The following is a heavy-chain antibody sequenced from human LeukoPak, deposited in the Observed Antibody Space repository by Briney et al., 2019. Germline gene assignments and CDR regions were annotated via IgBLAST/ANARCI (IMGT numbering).Heavy chain of an antibody. D-gene: IGHD1-26*01. CDR1: GYTFTGYY. CDR2: INPNSGGT. CDR3: ARDRAGGGATFDY. J-gene: IGHJ4*02. V-gene: IGHV1-2*02. Sequence: ASVKVSCKASGYTFTGYYMHWVRQAPGRGLEWMGWINPNSGGTNYAQKFQGRVTMTRDTSISTAYMELSRLRSDDTAVYYCARDRAGGGATFDYWGQGTLVTVSS.